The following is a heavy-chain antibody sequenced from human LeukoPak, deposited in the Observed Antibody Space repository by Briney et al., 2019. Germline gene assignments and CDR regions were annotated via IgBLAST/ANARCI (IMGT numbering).Heavy chain of an antibody. V-gene: IGHV3-21*01. CDR1: GFTFSSYS. CDR3: AKSFLRQQLVWFDP. D-gene: IGHD6-13*01. CDR2: ISSSSSYI. Sequence: GGSLRLSCAASGFTFSSYSMNWVRQAPGKGLEWVSSISSSSSYIYYADSVKGRFTISRDNAKNSLYLQMNSLRAEDTAVDYSAKSFLRQQLVWFDPWGQGPLVTVSS. J-gene: IGHJ5*02.